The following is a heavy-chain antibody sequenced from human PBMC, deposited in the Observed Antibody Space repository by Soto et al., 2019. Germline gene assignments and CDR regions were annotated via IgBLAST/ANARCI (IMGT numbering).Heavy chain of an antibody. D-gene: IGHD5-12*01. CDR2: IYYSGST. Sequence: SETLSLTCTVSGGSISSSSYYWGWIRQPPGKGLEWIGSIYYSGSTYYNPSLKSRVTISVDTSKNQFSLKLSSVTAADTAVYYCARYRGYSGYFDYWGQGTLVTVSS. CDR3: ARYRGYSGYFDY. V-gene: IGHV4-39*01. CDR1: GGSISSSSYY. J-gene: IGHJ4*02.